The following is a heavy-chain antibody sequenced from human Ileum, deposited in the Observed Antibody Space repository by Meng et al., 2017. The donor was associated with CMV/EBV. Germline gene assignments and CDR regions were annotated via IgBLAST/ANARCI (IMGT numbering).Heavy chain of an antibody. J-gene: IGHJ6*02. CDR1: GGSINKNSYY. CDR2: IHYSGST. D-gene: IGHD3-10*01. Sequence: SETLSLTCTVSGGSINKNSYYWGWIRQPPGKGLEWIGSIHYSGSTYYNPSLKTRVTVSVDTSKNQFSLKLSSVTAADTAVYYCARDLGGALWFGETGNYAMDVWGQGTTVTVSS. CDR3: ARDLGGALWFGETGNYAMDV. V-gene: IGHV4-39*07.